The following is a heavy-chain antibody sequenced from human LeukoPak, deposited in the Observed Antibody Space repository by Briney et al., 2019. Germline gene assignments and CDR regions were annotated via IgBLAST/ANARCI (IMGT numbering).Heavy chain of an antibody. J-gene: IGHJ6*04. V-gene: IGHV3-64*01. Sequence: GSLRLSCAASGFTFSSYAMHWVRQAPGKGLEYVSAISSNGGSTYYANSVKGRFTISRDNSKNTLYLQMGSLRAEDMAVSYCARDARSEVAPTGYMDVWAKGPRSPSPQ. CDR2: ISSNGGST. CDR3: ARDARSEVAPTGYMDV. CDR1: GFTFSSYA. D-gene: IGHD1-14*01.